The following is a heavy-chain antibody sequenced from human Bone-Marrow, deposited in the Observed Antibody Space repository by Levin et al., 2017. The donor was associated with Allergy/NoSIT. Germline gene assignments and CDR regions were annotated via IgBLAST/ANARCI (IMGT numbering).Heavy chain of an antibody. CDR1: GFTLSTHW. V-gene: IGHV3-7*03. J-gene: IGHJ6*02. D-gene: IGHD1-1*01. CDR3: VRDAECIDNKCFWNGMDA. Sequence: PGGSLRLSCATSGFTLSTHWMNWVRQAPGKGPEWVANINHDGSHINYVESVKGRFSISRDNTKNSLYLQMSSLRAEDSGVYYCVRDAECIDNKCFWNGMDAWGQGTTVTVSS. CDR2: INHDGSHI.